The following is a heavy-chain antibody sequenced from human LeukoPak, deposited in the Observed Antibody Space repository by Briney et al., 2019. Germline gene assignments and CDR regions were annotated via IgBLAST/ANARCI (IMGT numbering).Heavy chain of an antibody. J-gene: IGHJ4*02. Sequence: GGSLRLSCEASGFTFTDYYMSWIRQAPGKGLEWLSYITSSGRSIHYADSVKGRITISRDNAKNSLYLQMNSLRAEDTAVYYCARDYSVEGVDYWGQGTLVTVSP. CDR3: ARDYSVEGVDY. CDR1: GFTFTDYY. D-gene: IGHD5-24*01. CDR2: ITSSGRSI. V-gene: IGHV3-11*04.